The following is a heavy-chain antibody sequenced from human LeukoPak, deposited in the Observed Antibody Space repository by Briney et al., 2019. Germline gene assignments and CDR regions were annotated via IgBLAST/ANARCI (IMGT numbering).Heavy chain of an antibody. CDR2: ISAYNGNT. J-gene: IGHJ5*02. CDR1: GYTFTSYG. CDR3: ARSRIVVVPAAIYDP. D-gene: IGHD2-2*01. V-gene: IGHV1-18*01. Sequence: ASVKVSCKASGYTFTSYGISWVRQAPGQGLEWMGWISAYNGNTNYAQKLQGRVTMTTDTSTSTAYMELRSLRSDDTAVYYCARSRIVVVPAAIYDPWGQGTLVTVSS.